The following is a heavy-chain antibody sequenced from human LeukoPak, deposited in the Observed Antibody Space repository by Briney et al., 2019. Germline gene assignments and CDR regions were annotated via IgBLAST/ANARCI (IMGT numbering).Heavy chain of an antibody. CDR1: GYSFTAYY. V-gene: IGHV1-2*02. CDR2: INPNSGGT. CDR3: ARGTRGSYSSIHD. D-gene: IGHD1-26*01. J-gene: IGHJ4*02. Sequence: ASVKVSCKASGYSFTAYYIHWVRQAPGQGLEWVGWINPNSGGTDSAQKLQGRVTMTRDTSISATYMELRTLTSDDTAVYYCARGTRGSYSSIHDWGQGTLVTASS.